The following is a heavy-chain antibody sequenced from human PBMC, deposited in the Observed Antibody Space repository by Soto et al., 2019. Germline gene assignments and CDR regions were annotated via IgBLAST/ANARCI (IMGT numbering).Heavy chain of an antibody. D-gene: IGHD2-15*01. CDR1: GITFSNYA. J-gene: IGHJ4*02. Sequence: PGGSLRLSCAASGITFSNYAMSWVRQAPGKGLEWVSAISGSGGSTYYADSVKGRFTISRDNSKNTLYLQMNSLRAEDTAVYYCAKDGDGGTAPFDSWGQGTMVTVYS. V-gene: IGHV3-23*01. CDR3: AKDGDGGTAPFDS. CDR2: ISGSGGST.